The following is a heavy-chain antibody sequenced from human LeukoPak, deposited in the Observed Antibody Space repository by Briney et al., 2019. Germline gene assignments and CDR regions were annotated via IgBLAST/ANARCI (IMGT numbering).Heavy chain of an antibody. D-gene: IGHD6-19*01. CDR2: ISAYNGNT. V-gene: IGHV1-18*01. J-gene: IGHJ5*02. CDR3: ARDLETEKDSSGWDPHTWCDP. CDR1: GYTFTSCG. Sequence: ASVKVSFKAAGYTFTSCGISWVRQAPGQGLEWMGWISAYNGNTNYAQKLQGRVTMTTDTSTSTAYMELRSLRSDNTAVYCCARDLETEKDSSGWDPHTWCDPWGQGTLVTVSS.